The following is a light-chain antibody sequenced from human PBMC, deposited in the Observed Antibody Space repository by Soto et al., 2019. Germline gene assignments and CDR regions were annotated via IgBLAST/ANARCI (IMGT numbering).Light chain of an antibody. CDR2: DVN. J-gene: IGLJ1*01. CDR3: ISYTSSSTLYV. V-gene: IGLV2-14*01. Sequence: QSALTQPASLSGSPGQSITISCTGTSSDVGRYNYVSWYQQHPGKAPKLMIYDVNNRPSGVSNRFSGSKSGNTASLTISGLPAEDEADYYCISYTSSSTLYVFGPGTKLTVL. CDR1: SSDVGRYNY.